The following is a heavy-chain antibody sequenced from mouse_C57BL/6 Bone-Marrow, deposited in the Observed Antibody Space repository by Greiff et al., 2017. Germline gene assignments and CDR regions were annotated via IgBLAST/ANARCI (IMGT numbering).Heavy chain of an antibody. CDR1: GYTFTSYW. V-gene: IGHV1-62-3*01. D-gene: IGHD1-3*01. J-gene: IGHJ3*01. Sequence: VQLQQPGAELVKPGASVKLSCKASGYTFTSYWMHWVQQSPGRGLEWIGRLDPNSGGTNYNEKFKSKATLTIDKSSSTAYMQLSSLPSEDSAVYCWAGSGWVLAFAYWGQGTLVTVSA. CDR3: AGSGWVLAFAY. CDR2: LDPNSGGT.